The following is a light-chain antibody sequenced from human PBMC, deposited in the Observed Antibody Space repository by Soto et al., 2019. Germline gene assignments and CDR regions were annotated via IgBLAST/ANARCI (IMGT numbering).Light chain of an antibody. CDR2: EGS. CDR3: CSYAGSSTLL. CDR1: SSDVGGYNL. J-gene: IGLJ2*01. V-gene: IGLV2-23*01. Sequence: QSALTQPASVSGSPGQSITISCTGTSSDVGGYNLVSWYQQHPGKTPKLMIYEGSKRPSGVSNRFSGSKSDNTASLTISGLQAEDEADYYCCSYAGSSTLLFGGGTKLTVL.